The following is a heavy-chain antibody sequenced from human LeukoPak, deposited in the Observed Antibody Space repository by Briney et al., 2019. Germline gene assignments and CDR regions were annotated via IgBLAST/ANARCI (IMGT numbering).Heavy chain of an antibody. CDR1: GLTFSVHW. Sequence: QAGGSLRLSGAASGLTFSVHWMNWVRQAPGQGLKCVANINQDGSNNYYVDSVKGRFTISRYNTKNSLYLRMNRLRAEDTAVYDCVGGDYWGQGSLVTVS. J-gene: IGHJ4*02. CDR3: VGGDY. V-gene: IGHV3-7*01. CDR2: INQDGSNN.